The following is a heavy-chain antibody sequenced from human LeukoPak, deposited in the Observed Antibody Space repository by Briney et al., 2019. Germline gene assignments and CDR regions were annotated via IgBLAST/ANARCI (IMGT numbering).Heavy chain of an antibody. CDR3: AKGLRTGVGPYMGYHYYMDV. J-gene: IGHJ6*03. D-gene: IGHD3-16*01. CDR2: ISGDGVSP. CDR1: GFTFNNYA. V-gene: IGHV3-23*01. Sequence: GGSLRLSCAASGFTFNNYALAWVRQTPEKGLECVSAISGDGVSPYYADSVKGRSTISRDNSYNTVSLQMNSLRDEDTGVYYCAKGLRTGVGPYMGYHYYMDVWGKGATVTVSS.